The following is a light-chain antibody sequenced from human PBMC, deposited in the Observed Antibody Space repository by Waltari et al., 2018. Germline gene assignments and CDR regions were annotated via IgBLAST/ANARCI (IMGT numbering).Light chain of an antibody. Sequence: DIVMTLSPDSLTVSLSESATITCKSDQSVSYSSNNKNYLAWYRQKPGQPPQLLISWASTREFGVPDRFSGSGSGTDFTLTISSLQAEDVAVYYCQQYYAVPPTFGPGTKVEIK. J-gene: IGKJ1*01. CDR1: QSVSYSSNNKNY. V-gene: IGKV4-1*01. CDR2: WAS. CDR3: QQYYAVPPT.